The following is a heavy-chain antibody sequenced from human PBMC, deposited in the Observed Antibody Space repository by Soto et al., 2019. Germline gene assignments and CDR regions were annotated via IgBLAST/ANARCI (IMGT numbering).Heavy chain of an antibody. Sequence: GGSLRLSCAASGFTCSSYSMNWVRQAPGKGLEWVSSISSSSSYIYYADSVKGRFTISRDNAKNSLYLQMNSLRAEDTAVYYCVRDRAAAGPVNGMDVWGQCTTVTVSS. CDR2: ISSSSSYI. D-gene: IGHD6-13*01. CDR3: VRDRAAAGPVNGMDV. CDR1: GFTCSSYS. V-gene: IGHV3-21*04. J-gene: IGHJ6*02.